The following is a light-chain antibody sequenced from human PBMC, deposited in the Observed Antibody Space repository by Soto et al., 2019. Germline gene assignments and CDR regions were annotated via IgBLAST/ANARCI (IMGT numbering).Light chain of an antibody. V-gene: IGKV4-1*01. CDR1: QSVFYSSGNKNF. CDR3: QQYYSTPPT. Sequence: DIVMTQSPDSLAVSLGARATINCESSQSVFYSSGNKNFLAWYQQKPGQPPKLLIYWASTRESGVPDRFSGSGSGTDFTLTISSLQAEDVAVYYCQQYYSTPPTFGQGTKVEIK. CDR2: WAS. J-gene: IGKJ1*01.